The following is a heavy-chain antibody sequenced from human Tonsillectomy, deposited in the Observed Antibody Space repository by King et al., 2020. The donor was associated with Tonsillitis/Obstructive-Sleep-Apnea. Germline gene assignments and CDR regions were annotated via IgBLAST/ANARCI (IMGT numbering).Heavy chain of an antibody. J-gene: IGHJ4*02. CDR2: INPNSGAT. CDR3: AALSVAAPG. Sequence: VQLVESGAEVKKPGASVKVSCKASGYIFTGFYIHWVRQAPGQGLEWMGRINPNSGATNYAQKFQGRVTMTRDTSISTVYMELSRLRSDDTAVYYCAALSVAAPGWGQGTLVTVSS. D-gene: IGHD6-19*01. V-gene: IGHV1-2*06. CDR1: GYIFTGFY.